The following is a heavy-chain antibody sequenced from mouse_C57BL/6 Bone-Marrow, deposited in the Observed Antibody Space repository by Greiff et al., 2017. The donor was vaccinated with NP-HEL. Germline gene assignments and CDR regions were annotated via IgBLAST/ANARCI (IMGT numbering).Heavy chain of an antibody. CDR3: ARNYGKRDYAMDY. CDR2: IYPGSGST. V-gene: IGHV1-55*01. D-gene: IGHD1-1*01. J-gene: IGHJ4*01. Sequence: VQLQQPGAELVKPGASVKMSCKASGYTFTSYWITWVKQRPGQGLEWIGDIYPGSGSTNYNEKFKSKATLTVDTSSSTAYMQLSSLTSEDSAVYYCARNYGKRDYAMDYWGQGTSVTVSS. CDR1: GYTFTSYW.